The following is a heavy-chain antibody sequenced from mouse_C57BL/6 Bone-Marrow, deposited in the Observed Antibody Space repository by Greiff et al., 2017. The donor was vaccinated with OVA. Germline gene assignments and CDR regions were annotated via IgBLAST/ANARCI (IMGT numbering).Heavy chain of an antibody. CDR2: IDPSDSYT. CDR3: ARSHYGNYWYFDV. CDR1: GYTFTSYW. V-gene: IGHV1-59*01. J-gene: IGHJ1*03. Sequence: VQLQQPGAELVRPGTSVKLSCKASGYTFTSYWMHWVKQRPGQGLEWIGVIDPSDSYTNYNQKFTGKATLTVDTSSSTAYMQLSSLTSEDSAVYYCARSHYGNYWYFDVWGTGTTVTVSS. D-gene: IGHD2-1*01.